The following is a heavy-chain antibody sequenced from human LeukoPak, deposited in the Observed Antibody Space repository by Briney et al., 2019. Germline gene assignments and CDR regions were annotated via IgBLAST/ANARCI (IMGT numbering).Heavy chain of an antibody. J-gene: IGHJ5*02. CDR2: INHSGNA. CDR1: GGSFSGYY. Sequence: PSETLSLTCAVSGGSFSGYYWTWIRQPPGKGLEWIGEINHSGNANYNPSLKSRVTISLDMSENHFSLKLTSVTAADTAVYYCARRRGSPPPQNNWFDPWGQGTLVTVSS. D-gene: IGHD1-26*01. V-gene: IGHV4-34*01. CDR3: ARRRGSPPPQNNWFDP.